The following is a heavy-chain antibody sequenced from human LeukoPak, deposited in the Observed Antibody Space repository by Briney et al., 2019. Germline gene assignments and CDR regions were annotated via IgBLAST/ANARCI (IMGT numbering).Heavy chain of an antibody. V-gene: IGHV4-59*01. CDR3: ARDHYDILTGSGAFDI. CDR2: IYYSGST. J-gene: IGHJ3*02. CDR1: GGSISSYY. Sequence: SETLSLTCTVSGGSISSYYWSWIRQPPGKGLEWIGYIYYSGSTNYNPSLKSRVTISVDTSKNQFSLKLSSVTAADTAVYYCARDHYDILTGSGAFDIWGQGTMVTVSS. D-gene: IGHD3-9*01.